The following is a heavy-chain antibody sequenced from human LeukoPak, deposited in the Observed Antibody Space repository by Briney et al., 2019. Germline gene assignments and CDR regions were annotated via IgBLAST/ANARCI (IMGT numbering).Heavy chain of an antibody. CDR3: ARDPPAVLIDTYG. CDR1: GFIVTNNY. Sequence: GGSLRLSCTASGFIVTNNYINWVRQAPGKGLEWVSLVYSGGSTYYADSVKGRFNISRDNSKNMVYLQMNSLRAEDTAMYYCARDPPAVLIDTYGWGQGTLVTVSS. CDR2: VYSGGST. J-gene: IGHJ4*02. D-gene: IGHD2-8*01. V-gene: IGHV3-66*01.